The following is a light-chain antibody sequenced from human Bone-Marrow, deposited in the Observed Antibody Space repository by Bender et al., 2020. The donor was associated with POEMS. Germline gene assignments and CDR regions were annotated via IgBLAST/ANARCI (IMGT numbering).Light chain of an antibody. V-gene: IGLV2-14*01. CDR2: EVS. CDR1: SSDVGAYNS. CDR3: ASWDDSLSGVL. J-gene: IGLJ2*01. Sequence: QSALTQPASVSGSPGQSITISCIGTSSDVGAYNSVSWYQQHPDKAPQLMIYEVSNRPSGVSSRFSGSKSGNTASLTISGLQAEDEADYYCASWDDSLSGVLFGGGTKLTVL.